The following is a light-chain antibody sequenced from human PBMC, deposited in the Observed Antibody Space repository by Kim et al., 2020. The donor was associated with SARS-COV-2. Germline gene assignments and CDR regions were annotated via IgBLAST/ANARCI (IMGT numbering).Light chain of an antibody. Sequence: SASPRHTATITSSRHVLPKQYARWFQQEPGQAPVLIIYKDSERPSGIPERFSGSSSGTTVTLTISGAQVEYDADYYCYSQAGNNGVFGGGTKLTVL. CDR1: VLPKQY. V-gene: IGLV3-27*01. CDR3: YSQAGNNGV. CDR2: KDS. J-gene: IGLJ3*02.